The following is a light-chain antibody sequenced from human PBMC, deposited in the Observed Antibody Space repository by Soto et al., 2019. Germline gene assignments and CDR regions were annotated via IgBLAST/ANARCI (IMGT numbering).Light chain of an antibody. Sequence: QLVLTQPASVSGSPGQSITISCTGTSSDVGGYNYVSWYRQHPGKAPKLMIYDVSNRPSGVSNRFSGSKSGNTASLTISGLQTEDEADYYCSSYTSISTVVFGGGTKLTVL. J-gene: IGLJ2*01. V-gene: IGLV2-14*01. CDR1: SSDVGGYNY. CDR2: DVS. CDR3: SSYTSISTVV.